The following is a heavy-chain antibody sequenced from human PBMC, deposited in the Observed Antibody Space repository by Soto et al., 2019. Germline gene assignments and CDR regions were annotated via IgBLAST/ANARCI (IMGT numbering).Heavy chain of an antibody. V-gene: IGHV4-30-4*01. CDR2: IYYSGST. J-gene: IGHJ5*02. CDR3: ARDLGYCSSTSCYNWFDP. D-gene: IGHD2-2*01. CDR1: GGSISSGDYY. Sequence: PSETLSLTCTVSGGSISSGDYYWSWTRQPPGKGLEWIGYIYYSGSTYYNPSLKSRVTISVDTSKNQFSLKLSSVTAADTAVYYCARDLGYCSSTSCYNWFDPWGQGTLVTVSS.